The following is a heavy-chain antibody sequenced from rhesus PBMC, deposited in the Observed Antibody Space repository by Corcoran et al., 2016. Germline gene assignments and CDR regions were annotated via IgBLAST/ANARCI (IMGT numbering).Heavy chain of an antibody. CDR3: ARVCTGSGCYAWGDY. D-gene: IGHD2-21*01. V-gene: IGHV1S2*01. Sequence: QVQLVQSGAEVKKPGSSVKVSCKASGYTFTDYYMHWVRQAPRQGLEWRGWINPYNGNTKYAQKFQCRVTMTRDTSTSTAYRELSSLRSEDTAVYYCARVCTGSGCYAWGDYWGQGVLVTVSS. J-gene: IGHJ4*01. CDR1: GYTFTDYY. CDR2: INPYNGNT.